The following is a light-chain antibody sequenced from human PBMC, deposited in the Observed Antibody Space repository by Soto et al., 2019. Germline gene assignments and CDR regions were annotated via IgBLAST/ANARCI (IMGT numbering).Light chain of an antibody. Sequence: DIQMTQSPSSLSASVGDRVTITCRASQSITSYLNWYQQKPGKAPKLLIYAASNLQSGVPSRFSGSGSGTDFTLTISSLQPEDFATYHCQQSYSPPYTFGQGTKLEIK. CDR3: QQSYSPPYT. CDR1: QSITSY. CDR2: AAS. V-gene: IGKV1-39*01. J-gene: IGKJ2*01.